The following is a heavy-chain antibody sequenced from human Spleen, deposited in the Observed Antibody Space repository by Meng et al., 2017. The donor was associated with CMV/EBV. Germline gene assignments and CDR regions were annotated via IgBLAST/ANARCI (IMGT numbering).Heavy chain of an antibody. D-gene: IGHD5-18*01. V-gene: IGHV1-18*01. CDR2: ISAYNGNT. Sequence: ASVKVSCKASGYTFTSYGISWVRQAPGQGLEWMGWISAYNGNTNYAQKLQGRVTMTTDTPTSTAYMELRSLRSDDTAVYYCAREQLGYSYYYYGMDVWGQGTTVTVSS. J-gene: IGHJ6*02. CDR3: AREQLGYSYYYYGMDV. CDR1: GYTFTSYG.